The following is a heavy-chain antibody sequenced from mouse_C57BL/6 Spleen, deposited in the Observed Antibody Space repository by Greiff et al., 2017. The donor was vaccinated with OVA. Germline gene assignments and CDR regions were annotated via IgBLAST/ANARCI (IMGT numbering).Heavy chain of an antibody. J-gene: IGHJ1*03. CDR2: ISSGGDYI. CDR3: TRAPSYYYGSSPGYFDV. V-gene: IGHV5-9-1*02. CDR1: GFTFSSYA. Sequence: EVQVVESGEGLVKPGGSLKLSCAASGFTFSSYAMSWVRQTPEKRLEWVAYISSGGDYIYYADTVKGRFTISRDNARNTLYLQMSSLKSEDTAMYYCTRAPSYYYGSSPGYFDVWGTGTTVTVSS. D-gene: IGHD1-1*01.